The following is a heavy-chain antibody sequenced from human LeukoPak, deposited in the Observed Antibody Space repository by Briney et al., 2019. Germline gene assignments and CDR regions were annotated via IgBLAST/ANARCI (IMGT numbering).Heavy chain of an antibody. Sequence: PGGSLRLSCAASGFTFSTYAMTWVRQAPGKGLEWVSAISGSGGSSYYADSVKGRFTISRDNSKNTLYLQMNSLRAEDTAVYYCARRVVPAPTGLDYWGQGTLVTVSS. D-gene: IGHD2-15*01. CDR1: GFTFSTYA. CDR2: ISGSGGSS. V-gene: IGHV3-23*01. CDR3: ARRVVPAPTGLDY. J-gene: IGHJ4*02.